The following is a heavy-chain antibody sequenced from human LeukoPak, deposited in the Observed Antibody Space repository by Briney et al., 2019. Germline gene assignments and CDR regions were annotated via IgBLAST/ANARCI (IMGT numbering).Heavy chain of an antibody. CDR1: GFIFSNYG. D-gene: IGHD1-1*01. V-gene: IGHV3-30*18. CDR3: AKDQERQVRFKRGGGFDH. Sequence: GGSLRLSCAASGFIFSNYGMHWVRQAPGKGLEWVAFISYSGTYKYYADSVKGRITISKDNSKNTVYLQMNSLRVDDTAVYYCAKDQERQVRFKRGGGFDHWGQGTLVTVSS. J-gene: IGHJ4*02. CDR2: ISYSGTYK.